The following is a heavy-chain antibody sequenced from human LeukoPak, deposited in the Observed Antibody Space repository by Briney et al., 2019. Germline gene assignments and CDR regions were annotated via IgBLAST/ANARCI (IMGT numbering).Heavy chain of an antibody. CDR2: MNPNSGNT. CDR3: ARTRKKLTLLLYYFDY. CDR1: GYPFTGYY. D-gene: IGHD2-2*01. V-gene: IGHV1-8*02. J-gene: IGHJ4*02. Sequence: ASVKVSCKASGYPFTGYYVHWVRQATGQGLEWMGWMNPNSGNTGYAQKFQGRVTMTRNTSISTAYMELSSLRSEDTAVYYCARTRKKLTLLLYYFDYWGQGTLVTVSS.